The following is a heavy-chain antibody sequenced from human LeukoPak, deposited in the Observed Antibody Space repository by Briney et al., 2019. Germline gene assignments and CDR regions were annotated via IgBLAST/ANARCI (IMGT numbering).Heavy chain of an antibody. V-gene: IGHV1-18*01. CDR1: GYTFTSYG. CDR3: ARYPDDYGDYGWFDP. J-gene: IGHJ5*02. Sequence: ASVKVSCKASGYTFTSYGISWVRQAPGQGLEWMGWISAYNGNTNYAQKLQGRVTMTTDTSTSTAYMELRSLRSDGTAVYYCARYPDDYGDYGWFDPWGQGTLVTVSS. D-gene: IGHD4-17*01. CDR2: ISAYNGNT.